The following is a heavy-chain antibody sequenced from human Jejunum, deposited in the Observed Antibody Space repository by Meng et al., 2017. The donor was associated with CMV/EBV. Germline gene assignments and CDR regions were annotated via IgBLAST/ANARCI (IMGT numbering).Heavy chain of an antibody. Sequence: QVQLVQSGPEVKMPGASVKVSCKASGYTFNDYYIHWVRQAPGQGPEWVGRISPKTAGTNYAPKFQGRVSLARDTSINTAYMQISRLTSDDTAIYYCARDETSLGTRSDFWGQGTLVTVSS. CDR1: GYTFNDYY. CDR3: ARDETSLGTRSDF. CDR2: ISPKTAGT. D-gene: IGHD2-21*02. J-gene: IGHJ1*01. V-gene: IGHV1-2*06.